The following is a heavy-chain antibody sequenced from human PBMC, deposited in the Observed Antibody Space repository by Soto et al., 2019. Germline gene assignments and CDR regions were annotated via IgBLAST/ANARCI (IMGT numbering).Heavy chain of an antibody. D-gene: IGHD6-13*01. V-gene: IGHV4-4*07. CDR1: GGALRKYY. CDR2: IYTTGSS. CDR3: ARDRRGTSWYLDY. Sequence: SGTLSPPFRVSGGALRKYYWSWVRQPAGRELEWIGRIYTTGSSNYNPSLKSRVTMSIDTSKNQFSLRLRSVTAADTAVYYCARDRRGTSWYLDYWGQGSQVTVSS. J-gene: IGHJ4*02.